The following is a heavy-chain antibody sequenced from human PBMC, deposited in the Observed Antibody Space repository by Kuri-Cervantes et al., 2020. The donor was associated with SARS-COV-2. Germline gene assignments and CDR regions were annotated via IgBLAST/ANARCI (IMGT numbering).Heavy chain of an antibody. CDR3: ARDADSSSWYPGAFDI. CDR2: INPNSGGT. V-gene: IGHV1-2*06. Sequence: ASVKVSCKASGGTFSSYTISWVRQAPGQGLEWMGRINPNSGGTNYAQKFQGRVTMTRDTSISTAYMELSRLRSDDTAVYYCARDADSSSWYPGAFDIWGQGTMVTVSS. J-gene: IGHJ3*02. D-gene: IGHD6-13*01. CDR1: GGTFSSYT.